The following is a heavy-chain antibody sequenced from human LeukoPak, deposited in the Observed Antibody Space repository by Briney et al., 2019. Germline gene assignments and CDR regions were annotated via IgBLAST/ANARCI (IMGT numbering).Heavy chain of an antibody. Sequence: PSETLSLTCTVSGGSISSSSYYWGWIRQPPGKGLEWIGSIYYSGSTYYNPSLKSRVTISVDTSKNQFSLKLSSVTAADTAVYYCARVRRGSSWYSFFYYYMDVWGKGTTVTVSS. CDR2: IYYSGST. D-gene: IGHD6-13*01. J-gene: IGHJ6*03. V-gene: IGHV4-39*07. CDR1: GGSISSSSYY. CDR3: ARVRRGSSWYSFFYYYMDV.